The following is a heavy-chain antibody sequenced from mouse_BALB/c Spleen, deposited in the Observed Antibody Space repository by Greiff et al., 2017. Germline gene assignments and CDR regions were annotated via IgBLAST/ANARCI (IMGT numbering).Heavy chain of an antibody. Sequence: VQLKESGPELVKPGASVKMSCKASGYTFTDYVISWVKQRTGQGLEWIGEIYPGSGSTYYNEKFKGKATLTADKSSNTAYMQLSSLTSEDSAVYFCASITTATAWFAYWGQGTTLTVSS. J-gene: IGHJ2*01. CDR3: ASITTATAWFAY. V-gene: IGHV1-77*01. CDR2: IYPGSGST. CDR1: GYTFTDYV. D-gene: IGHD1-2*01.